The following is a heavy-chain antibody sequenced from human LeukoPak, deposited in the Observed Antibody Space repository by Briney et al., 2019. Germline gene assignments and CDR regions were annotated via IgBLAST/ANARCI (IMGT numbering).Heavy chain of an antibody. D-gene: IGHD2-21*02. CDR1: GFTFSTYN. CDR2: ISSSSTTI. Sequence: WGSLRFSSAASGFTFSTYNMNRVRQAPGNGLEWVSYISSSSTTIYFADSVKGRFTISRDNARNSLYLQMNSLRDEDTAVYCCARGVAYCGGDCYPGYFQHWGQGTLVTVSS. CDR3: ARGVAYCGGDCYPGYFQH. V-gene: IGHV3-48*02. J-gene: IGHJ1*01.